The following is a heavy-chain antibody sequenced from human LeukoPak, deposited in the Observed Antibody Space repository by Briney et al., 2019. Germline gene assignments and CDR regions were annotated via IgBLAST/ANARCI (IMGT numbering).Heavy chain of an antibody. CDR3: ARDIEGYYDFWSGYYTESDYFDY. V-gene: IGHV1-18*04. CDR1: GYTFTCYY. CDR2: ISAYNGNT. Sequence: ASVNVSFKASGYTFTCYYIHWVRQAPGQGLEWMGWISAYNGNTNYAQKLQGRVTMTTDTSTSTAYMELRSLRSDETAVYYCARDIEGYYDFWSGYYTESDYFDYWGQGTLVTVSS. D-gene: IGHD3-3*01. J-gene: IGHJ4*02.